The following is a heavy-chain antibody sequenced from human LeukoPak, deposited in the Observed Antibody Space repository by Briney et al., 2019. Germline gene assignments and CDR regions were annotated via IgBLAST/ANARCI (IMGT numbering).Heavy chain of an antibody. Sequence: SETLSLTCTVSGGSISSYYWSWIRQPPGKGLEWIGYIYYSGSTNYNPSLKSRVTISVDTSKNQFSLKLSSVTAADTAVYYCASRVGATTAVAYWGQGTLVTVSS. V-gene: IGHV4-59*01. CDR2: IYYSGST. CDR1: GGSISSYY. CDR3: ASRVGATTAVAY. J-gene: IGHJ4*02. D-gene: IGHD1-26*01.